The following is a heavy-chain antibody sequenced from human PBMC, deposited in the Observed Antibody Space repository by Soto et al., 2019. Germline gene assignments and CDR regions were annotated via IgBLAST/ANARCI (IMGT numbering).Heavy chain of an antibody. CDR2: ISYDGSNK. Sequence: QVQLVESGGGVVQPGRSLRLSCAASGFTFSSYAMHWVRQAPGKGLEWVAVISYDGSNKYYADSVKGRFTISRDNSKNTLYLQMNSLRAEDTAVYYCATTYYYDSSGYIGSFFLDYWSQGTLVTVSS. D-gene: IGHD3-22*01. CDR3: ATTYYYDSSGYIGSFFLDY. J-gene: IGHJ4*02. V-gene: IGHV3-30-3*01. CDR1: GFTFSSYA.